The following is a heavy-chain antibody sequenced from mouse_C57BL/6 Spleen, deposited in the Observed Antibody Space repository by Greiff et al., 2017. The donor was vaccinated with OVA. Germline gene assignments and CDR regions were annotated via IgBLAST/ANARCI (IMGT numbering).Heavy chain of an antibody. J-gene: IGHJ2*01. CDR2: ISNGGGST. CDR3: ARRIYDGYYFDY. Sequence: EVQGVESGGGLVQPGGSLKLSCAASGFTFSDYYMYWVRQTPEKRLEWVAYISNGGGSTYYPDTVKGRFTISRDNAKNTLYLQMSRLKSEDTAMYYCARRIYDGYYFDYWGQGTTLTVSS. V-gene: IGHV5-12*01. D-gene: IGHD2-3*01. CDR1: GFTFSDYY.